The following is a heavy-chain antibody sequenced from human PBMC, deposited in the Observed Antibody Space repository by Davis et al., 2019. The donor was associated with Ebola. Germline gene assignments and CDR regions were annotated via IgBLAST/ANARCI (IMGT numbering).Heavy chain of an antibody. CDR3: AREGFDEGVPIA. J-gene: IGHJ4*02. V-gene: IGHV1-69*13. CDR1: GGSINNCV. CDR2: IIPMFGMV. Sequence: AASVQVSCNASGGSINNCVITWVRQAPGQGLEWVGGIIPMFGMVKYAQKFQGRVTIIADGSTNTAYMELNTLTSEDTAMYYCAREGFDEGVPIAWGQGTLITVSS. D-gene: IGHD2-15*01.